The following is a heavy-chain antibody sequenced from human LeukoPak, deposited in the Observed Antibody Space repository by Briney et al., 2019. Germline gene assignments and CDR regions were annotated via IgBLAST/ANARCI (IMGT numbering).Heavy chain of an antibody. Sequence: SGGSLRLSCAASGFTFSSYAMSWVRQAPGKGLEWVSAISGSGGSTYYADSVKGRFTISRDNSKNTLYLQMNSLRAEDTAVYYCAKVSYYYGSGNFDYWGQGTLVTVSS. V-gene: IGHV3-23*01. CDR3: AKVSYYYGSGNFDY. CDR2: ISGSGGST. D-gene: IGHD3-10*01. J-gene: IGHJ4*02. CDR1: GFTFSSYA.